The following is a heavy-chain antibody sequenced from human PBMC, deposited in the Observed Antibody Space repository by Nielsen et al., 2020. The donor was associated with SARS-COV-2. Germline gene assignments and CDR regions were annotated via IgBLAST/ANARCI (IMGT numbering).Heavy chain of an antibody. CDR1: GFTLSSHG. V-gene: IGHV3-33*01. CDR2: MWYHGGDE. CDR3: ARDLTFGAYWFDP. D-gene: IGHD3/OR15-3a*01. J-gene: IGHJ5*02. Sequence: GGSLRPSCEPSGFTLSSHGMHWVRQPPGKGLEWVAHMWYHGGDENYADSVRGRFTISRDLSKNTVYLQMSSLRVEDTAVYYCARDLTFGAYWFDPWSQGTLVTVSS.